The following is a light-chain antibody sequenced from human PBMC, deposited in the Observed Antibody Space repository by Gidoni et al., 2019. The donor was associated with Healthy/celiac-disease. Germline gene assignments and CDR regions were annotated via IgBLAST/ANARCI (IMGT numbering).Light chain of an antibody. J-gene: IGLJ2*01. V-gene: IGLV2-8*01. CDR2: EVS. CDR1: SSDVGGYNY. CDR3: SSDAGSNSVV. Sequence: SALPQPPSSSASPGQSVTISCTGTSSDVGGYNYVSWYQQHPGKAPKLMIYEVSKRPSGVPDRFSGAKSGNTAALTVSGRQAEDEADYYCSSDAGSNSVVFGGGTKLTVL.